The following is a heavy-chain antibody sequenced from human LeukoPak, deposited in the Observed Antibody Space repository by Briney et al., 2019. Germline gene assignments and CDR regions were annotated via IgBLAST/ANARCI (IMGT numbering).Heavy chain of an antibody. CDR1: GGSISSYY. J-gene: IGHJ4*02. D-gene: IGHD5-12*01. CDR2: IYYSGST. CDR3: ALLDGYNYFGTDY. V-gene: IGHV4-59*08. Sequence: SETLSLTCTVSGGSISSYYWRWIRQPPGKGLEWIGYIYYSGSTNYNPSLKSRVTISVDTSKNQFSLKLSSVTAADTAVYYCALLDGYNYFGTDYWGQGTLVTVSS.